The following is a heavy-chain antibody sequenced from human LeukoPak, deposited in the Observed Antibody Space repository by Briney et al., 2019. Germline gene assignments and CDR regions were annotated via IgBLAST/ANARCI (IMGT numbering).Heavy chain of an antibody. V-gene: IGHV4-61*02. J-gene: IGHJ4*02. D-gene: IGHD4-17*01. CDR1: GGSISSGSYY. CDR2: IYTSGST. Sequence: SQTLSLTCTVSGGSISSGSYYWSWIRQPAGKGLEWIGRIYTSGSTNYNPSLKSRVTISVDTSKNQFSLQLNSVTPEDTAVYYCARHDYGDSSFDYWGQGTLVTVSS. CDR3: ARHDYGDSSFDY.